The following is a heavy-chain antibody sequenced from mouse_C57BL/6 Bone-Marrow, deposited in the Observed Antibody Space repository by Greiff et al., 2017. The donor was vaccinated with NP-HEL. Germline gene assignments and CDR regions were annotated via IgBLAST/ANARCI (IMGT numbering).Heavy chain of an antibody. CDR2: IDPSDSET. V-gene: IGHV1-52*01. D-gene: IGHD2-4*01. CDR3: ARALADYSYAMDY. Sequence: VQLQQPGAELVRPGSSVKLSCKASGYTFTSYWMHWVKQRPIQGLEWIGNIDPSDSETHYNQKFKDKATLTVDKSSSTAYMQLSSLTSEDSAVYYCARALADYSYAMDYWGQGTSVTVSS. J-gene: IGHJ4*01. CDR1: GYTFTSYW.